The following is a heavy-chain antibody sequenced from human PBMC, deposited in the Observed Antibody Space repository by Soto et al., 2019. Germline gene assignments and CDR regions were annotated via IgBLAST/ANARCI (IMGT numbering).Heavy chain of an antibody. CDR2: IYYSGST. Sequence: SETLSLTCTVSGGSISSGGYYWSWIRQHPGKGLEWIGYIYYSGSTYYNPSLKSRVTISVDTSKNQFSLKLSSVTAADTAVYYCARDYYVVVAASNYYYYATDVWGQGTTVTLSS. J-gene: IGHJ6*02. D-gene: IGHD2-15*01. CDR1: GGSISSGGYY. V-gene: IGHV4-31*03. CDR3: ARDYYVVVAASNYYYYATDV.